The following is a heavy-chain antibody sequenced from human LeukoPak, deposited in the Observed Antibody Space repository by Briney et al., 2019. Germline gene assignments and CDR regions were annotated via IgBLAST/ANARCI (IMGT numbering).Heavy chain of an antibody. CDR2: IYYTGTT. Sequence: SETLSLTCTVSGGSISNTKYYWAWIRQPPGKGLEWIGTIYYTGTTYYNPSLKSRVTMSVDTSRNHFSLKLTSVTAADTAVFYCANGPGRPLDYWGQGALVTVSS. CDR3: ANGPGRPLDY. V-gene: IGHV4-39*07. J-gene: IGHJ4*02. D-gene: IGHD1-26*01. CDR1: GGSISNTKYY.